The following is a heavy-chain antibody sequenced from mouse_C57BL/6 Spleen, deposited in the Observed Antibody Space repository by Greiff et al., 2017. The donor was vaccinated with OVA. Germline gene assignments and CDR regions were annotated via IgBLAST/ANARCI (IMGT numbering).Heavy chain of an antibody. J-gene: IGHJ4*01. Sequence: VQLQQSGAELVRPGTSVKVSCKASGYAFPNYLIEWVKQRPGPGLEWIGVINPGSGGTNYNEKFKGKATLTADKSSSTAYLQLSSLTSEDSAVYFCARGYYGSSYYAMDYWGQGTSVTVSS. CDR2: INPGSGGT. V-gene: IGHV1-54*01. D-gene: IGHD1-1*01. CDR1: GYAFPNYL. CDR3: ARGYYGSSYYAMDY.